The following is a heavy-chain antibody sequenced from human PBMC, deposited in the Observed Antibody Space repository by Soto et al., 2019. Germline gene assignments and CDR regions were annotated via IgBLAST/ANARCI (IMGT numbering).Heavy chain of an antibody. D-gene: IGHD2-15*01. CDR1: GFSIAHGQW. CDR3: ARVFVGNPAWFDP. CDR2: VFRSGDT. V-gene: IGHV4-4*02. Sequence: SETLSLTCTVSGFSIAHGQWWIWVRQSPGKGLEWIGEVFRSGDTNYNPSLKSRVTISMDTSNNQFSLKVSSVTAADTAVYYCARVFVGNPAWFDPWGQGTLVTVSS. J-gene: IGHJ5*02.